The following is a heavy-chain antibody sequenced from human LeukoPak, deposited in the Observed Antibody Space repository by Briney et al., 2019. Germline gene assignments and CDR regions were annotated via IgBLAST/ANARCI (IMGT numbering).Heavy chain of an antibody. J-gene: IGHJ6*02. CDR2: INHEGGGI. CDR1: GFTFSESW. CDR3: ATYINWVAGDV. Sequence: GGSLRLSCAASGFTFSESWMTWVRQVPGRGLEWVAHINHEGGGIQYVDSVKGRVTISRHNAKGSVYLQMNSLRAEYTAIYHCATYINWVAGDVWGQGTTAIVSS. D-gene: IGHD1-1*01. V-gene: IGHV3-7*01.